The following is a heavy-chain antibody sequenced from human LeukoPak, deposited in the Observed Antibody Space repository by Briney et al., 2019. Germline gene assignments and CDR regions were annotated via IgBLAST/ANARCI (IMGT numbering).Heavy chain of an antibody. V-gene: IGHV3-66*01. J-gene: IGHJ3*02. D-gene: IGHD4-17*01. CDR1: GFSVISNY. CDR2: IYSGGST. Sequence: GGSLRLPCAASGFSVISNYMSWVRPGPEEGLEWVSVIYSGGSTYYADSVKGRFTISRDNSKNTLYLQMNSLRAEDTAVYYCARLTYGDYAFDIWGQGTMVTVSS. CDR3: ARLTYGDYAFDI.